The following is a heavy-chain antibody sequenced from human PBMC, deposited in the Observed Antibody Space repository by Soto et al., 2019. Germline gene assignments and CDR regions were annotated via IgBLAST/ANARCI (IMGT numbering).Heavy chain of an antibody. Sequence: QVQLVQSGAEVKKPGASVKVSCKASGYTFTGYYMHWVRQATGQGLEWMGWINPNSGGTNYAQKFQGRVTMTRDTSISTAYMELSRLRSDDTAVYYCARDFGGYSYGYNWFDPWGQGTLVTVSS. CDR1: GYTFTGYY. V-gene: IGHV1-2*02. CDR2: INPNSGGT. D-gene: IGHD5-18*01. J-gene: IGHJ5*02. CDR3: ARDFGGYSYGYNWFDP.